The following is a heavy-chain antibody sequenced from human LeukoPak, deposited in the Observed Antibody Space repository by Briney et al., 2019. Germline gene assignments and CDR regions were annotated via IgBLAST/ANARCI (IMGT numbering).Heavy chain of an antibody. V-gene: IGHV1-2*02. CDR1: GYTFTGYY. Sequence: ASVKVSCKASGYTFTGYYMHWVRQAPGQGLEWMGWINPNSGGTNYAQKFQGRVTMTRDTSISTAYMGLSRLRSDDTAVYYCARRQYYDFWSGYRYYFDYWGQGTLVTVSS. CDR2: INPNSGGT. J-gene: IGHJ4*02. CDR3: ARRQYYDFWSGYRYYFDY. D-gene: IGHD3-3*01.